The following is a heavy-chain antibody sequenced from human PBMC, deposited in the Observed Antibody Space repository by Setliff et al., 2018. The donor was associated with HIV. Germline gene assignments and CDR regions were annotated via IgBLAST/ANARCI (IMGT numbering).Heavy chain of an antibody. Sequence: ASVKVSCKASGYTFSNYYIHWVRQAPGQGLEWMGIINPSAVTSYGQKFQGRVTMTRSTSFSTAYMELSNLTSEDTAIYYCARLSGDNSGQPYYYYMDVWGKGTTVTVSS. D-gene: IGHD3-22*01. CDR1: GYTFSNYY. J-gene: IGHJ6*03. CDR2: INPSAVT. CDR3: ARLSGDNSGQPYYYYMDV. V-gene: IGHV1-46*01.